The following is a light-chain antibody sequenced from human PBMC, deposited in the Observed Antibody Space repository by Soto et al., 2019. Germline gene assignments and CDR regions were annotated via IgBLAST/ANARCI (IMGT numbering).Light chain of an antibody. J-gene: IGLJ2*01. CDR2: EVR. Sequence: QSALTQPASVSGSPGQSITISCSGTSRDIGAYNLVSWYQQPPGKAPKLLIYEVRNRPSGISYRFSGSKSGTTASLTISNLLPEEEADYFFSGYTTQSTLVFGGGTKLTVL. CDR1: SRDIGAYNL. V-gene: IGLV2-14*01. CDR3: SGYTTQSTLV.